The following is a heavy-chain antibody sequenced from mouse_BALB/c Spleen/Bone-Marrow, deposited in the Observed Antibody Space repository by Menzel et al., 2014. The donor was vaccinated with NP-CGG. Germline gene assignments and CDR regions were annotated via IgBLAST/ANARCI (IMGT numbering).Heavy chain of an antibody. CDR3: ARGGNWEDFDF. J-gene: IGHJ2*01. D-gene: IGHD4-1*01. V-gene: IGHV5-17*02. CDR1: GFTFSSFG. CDR2: ISSGSSTI. Sequence: EVKLVESGRGLVQPGGSRQLSCAASGFTFSSFGMHWVRQAPERGLEWVAYISSGSSTIFYADTVKGRFTISRDNPKNTLFLQMTSLRSEDTAMYYCARGGNWEDFDFWGQGTTLTVSS.